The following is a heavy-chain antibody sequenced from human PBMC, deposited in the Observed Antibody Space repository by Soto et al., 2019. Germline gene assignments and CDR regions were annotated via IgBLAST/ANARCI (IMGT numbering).Heavy chain of an antibody. CDR3: ARGSSTDYGDLYYLDY. V-gene: IGHV4-39*01. CDR1: GGSISSSSYY. CDR2: IYYSGST. J-gene: IGHJ4*02. Sequence: PSETLSLTCTVSGGSISSSSYYWGWIRQPPGKGLEWIGSIYYSGSTYYNPSLKSRVTISVDTSKNQFSLKLSSVTAADTAVYYCARGSSTDYGDLYYLDYWGQGTLVTVSS. D-gene: IGHD4-17*01.